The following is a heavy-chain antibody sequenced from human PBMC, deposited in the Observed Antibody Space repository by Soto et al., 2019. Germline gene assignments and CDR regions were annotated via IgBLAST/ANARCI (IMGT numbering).Heavy chain of an antibody. Sequence: SCKASGYTFTSYAMHWVRQAPGKGLEWISYISNSGNTIYVADSMRGRFTISRDNAKNSLFLQMNSLRADDTAVYYCARDIDNRDYYYGLDVWGQGTTVTVSS. V-gene: IGHV3-48*03. CDR1: GYTFTSYA. CDR2: ISNSGNTI. J-gene: IGHJ6*02. CDR3: ARDIDNRDYYYGLDV. D-gene: IGHD1-20*01.